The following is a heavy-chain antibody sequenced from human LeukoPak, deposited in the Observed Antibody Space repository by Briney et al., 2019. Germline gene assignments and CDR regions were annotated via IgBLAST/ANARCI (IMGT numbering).Heavy chain of an antibody. J-gene: IGHJ5*02. Sequence: SETLSLTCTVSGGSISSYYWRWIRQPPGKGLEWIGYIYSTGSTNSNPSLKSRVTISVDTSKNQFSLNLSSVTAADTAVYYCARHGGHCTSTSCFDPWGQGTLVT. V-gene: IGHV4-59*08. D-gene: IGHD2-2*01. CDR2: IYSTGST. CDR3: ARHGGHCTSTSCFDP. CDR1: GGSISSYY.